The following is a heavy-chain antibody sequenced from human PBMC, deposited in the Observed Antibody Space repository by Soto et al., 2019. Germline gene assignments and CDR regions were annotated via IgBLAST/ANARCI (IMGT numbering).Heavy chain of an antibody. Sequence: QAQMVQSGAELKEPGASVKVSCKASGYTFTTYGVSWVRQAPGQGLEWVVEISTHTGDTLYAQKFKGGVTVPATTASSTVYMEVRSLRSDDTAVYSCARDVGVGAHGPGIAGMDGWGQGTRVTVSS. CDR3: ARDVGVGAHGPGIAGMDG. V-gene: IGHV1-18*01. CDR1: GYTFTTYG. CDR2: ISTHTGDT. J-gene: IGHJ6*02. D-gene: IGHD2-21*01.